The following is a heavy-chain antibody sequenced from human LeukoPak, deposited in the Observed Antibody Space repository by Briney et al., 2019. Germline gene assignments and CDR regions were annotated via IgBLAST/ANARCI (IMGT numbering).Heavy chain of an antibody. CDR2: IWYDGSKK. CDR1: GFTFSSYG. V-gene: IGHV3-33*01. J-gene: IGHJ4*02. D-gene: IGHD3-10*01. Sequence: GGSLRLSCAASGFTFSSYGMFWVRQAPGKGLEWVAIIWYDGSKKYYADSVKGRFTISRDDSKNTLYLQMSSLRVEDTAVYYCARGVGHYASGTSYFDYWGRGTQVTVSS. CDR3: ARGVGHYASGTSYFDY.